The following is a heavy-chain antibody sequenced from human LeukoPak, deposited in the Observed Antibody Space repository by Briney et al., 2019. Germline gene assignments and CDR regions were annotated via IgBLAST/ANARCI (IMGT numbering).Heavy chain of an antibody. Sequence: ASVKVSCKASGYTFTSYGISWVRQAPGQGLEWMGWISAYNGNTNYAQKLQGRVTMTTDTSTSTAYVELRSLRSDDTAVYYCARAPSYGDYVLDYWGQGTLVTVSS. J-gene: IGHJ4*02. CDR3: ARAPSYGDYVLDY. CDR2: ISAYNGNT. D-gene: IGHD4-17*01. CDR1: GYTFTSYG. V-gene: IGHV1-18*01.